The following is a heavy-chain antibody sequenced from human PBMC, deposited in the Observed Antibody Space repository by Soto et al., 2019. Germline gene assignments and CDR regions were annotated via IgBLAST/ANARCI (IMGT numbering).Heavy chain of an antibody. D-gene: IGHD6-6*01. CDR1: GGTFSSYA. Sequence: QVQLVQSGAEVKKPGSSVKVSCKASGGTFSSYAISWVRQAPGQGLEWMGGIIPIFGTANYAQKFQGSVTITADDATSTAYMELSSLRSEDTAVYYCARNSAARVVQYYYYGMDVWGKGTTVTVSS. CDR3: ARNSAARVVQYYYYGMDV. CDR2: IIPIFGTA. J-gene: IGHJ6*04. V-gene: IGHV1-69*01.